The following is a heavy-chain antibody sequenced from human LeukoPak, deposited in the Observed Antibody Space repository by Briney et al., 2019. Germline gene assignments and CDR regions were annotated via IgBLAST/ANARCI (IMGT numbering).Heavy chain of an antibody. J-gene: IGHJ4*02. V-gene: IGHV3-48*01. D-gene: IGHD6-19*01. CDR2: ISSSSSTI. Sequence: GGSLRLSCAASEFTVTSNYMSWVRQAPGKGLEWVSYISSSSSTIYYADSVKGRFTISRDNAKNSLYLQMNSLRAEDTAVYYCARSRSRAVATDYWGQGTLVTVSS. CDR1: EFTVTSNY. CDR3: ARSRSRAVATDY.